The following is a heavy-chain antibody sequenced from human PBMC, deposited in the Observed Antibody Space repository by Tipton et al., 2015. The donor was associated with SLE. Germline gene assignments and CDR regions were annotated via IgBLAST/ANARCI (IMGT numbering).Heavy chain of an antibody. V-gene: IGHV4-39*02. J-gene: IGHJ4*02. D-gene: IGHD5-12*01. CDR2: IYYSGST. CDR3: ARDTGGYSGYDPLDY. Sequence: TLSLTCTVSGGSISSSSYYWGWIRQPPGKGLEWIGSIYYSGSTYYNPSLKRRVTISVDTSKNQFSLKVISVTAADTAVYYCARDTGGYSGYDPLDYWGQGTLVTVSS. CDR1: GGSISSSSYY.